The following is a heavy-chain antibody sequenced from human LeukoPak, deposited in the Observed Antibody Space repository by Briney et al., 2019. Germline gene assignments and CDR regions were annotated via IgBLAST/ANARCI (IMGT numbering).Heavy chain of an antibody. D-gene: IGHD2-15*01. Sequence: PSETLSLTCAVYGGSFSGYYWSWIRQPPGKVLEWIGEINHSGSTNYNPSLKSRVTISVDTSKNQFSLKLSSVTAADTAVYYCASRGWYLHYFDYWGQGTLVTVSS. J-gene: IGHJ4*02. CDR2: INHSGST. CDR1: GGSFSGYY. V-gene: IGHV4-34*01. CDR3: ASRGWYLHYFDY.